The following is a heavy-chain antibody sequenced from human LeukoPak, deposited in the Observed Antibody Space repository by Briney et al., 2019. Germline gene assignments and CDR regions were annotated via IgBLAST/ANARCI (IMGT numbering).Heavy chain of an antibody. Sequence: GGSLRLSCAASGFTFSTYAMGWVRQAPGKGLEWVSTINANGGITYYADSVKGRFTISRDNSKNTLYLQMNSLRTEDTAVYYCARAYDYDFWSGYYYYGMDVWGQGTTVTVSS. CDR2: INANGGIT. J-gene: IGHJ6*02. CDR1: GFTFSTYA. D-gene: IGHD3-3*01. CDR3: ARAYDYDFWSGYYYYGMDV. V-gene: IGHV3-23*01.